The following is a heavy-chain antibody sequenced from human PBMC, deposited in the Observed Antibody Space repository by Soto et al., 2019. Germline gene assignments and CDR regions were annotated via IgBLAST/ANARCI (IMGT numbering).Heavy chain of an antibody. Sequence: PSETLSLTCAVYGGSFSGYYWSWIRQPPGKGLEWIGEINHSGSTNYNPSLKSRVTISVDTSKNQFSLKLSSVTAADMAVYYCARRMGGIPAEQRTFDPWGQGTLVTVSS. CDR3: ARRMGGIPAEQRTFDP. V-gene: IGHV4-34*01. D-gene: IGHD2-2*01. J-gene: IGHJ5*02. CDR2: INHSGST. CDR1: GGSFSGYY.